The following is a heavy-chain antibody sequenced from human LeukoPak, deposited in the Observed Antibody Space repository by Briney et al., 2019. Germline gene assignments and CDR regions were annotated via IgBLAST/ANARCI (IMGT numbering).Heavy chain of an antibody. CDR1: GFTFSSNA. D-gene: IGHD3-10*01. CDR3: ARGKGHDTSSTDY. CDR2: VSGCGGST. V-gene: IGHV3-23*01. Sequence: PGGSLRLSCAVSGFTFSSNAMSWVRQAPGKGLEGVSTVSGCGGSTYYADSVNGRFTISRDNSKNTLYLQMNSLRAEDTAVYYCARGKGHDTSSTDYWGQGTLVTVSS. J-gene: IGHJ4*02.